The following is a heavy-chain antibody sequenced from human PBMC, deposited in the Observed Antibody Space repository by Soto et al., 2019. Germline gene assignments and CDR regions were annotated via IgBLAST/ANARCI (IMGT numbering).Heavy chain of an antibody. D-gene: IGHD3-10*01. CDR2: IYYSGST. J-gene: IGHJ6*02. CDR1: GGSVSSGDYY. CDR3: ARVVRGKNYGMDV. Sequence: QVQLQESGPGLVQPSQTLSLTCTVSGGSVSSGDYYWSWIRQPPGKGLEWIGYIYYSGSTDYNPSLKSRLSISIDTSENQSSLKLTSVTAADTAMYYCARVVRGKNYGMDVWGQGTTVTVSS. V-gene: IGHV4-30-4*01.